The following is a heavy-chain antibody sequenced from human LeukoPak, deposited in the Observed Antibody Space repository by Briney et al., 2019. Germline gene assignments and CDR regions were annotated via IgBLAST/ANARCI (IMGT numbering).Heavy chain of an antibody. Sequence: SETLSLTCAVYGGSFSGYYWSWIRQPPGKGLEWIGEINHSGSTNYNPSLKSRVTISVDTSKNQFSLKLSSVTAADTAVYYCARGDYCSGGSCYDGAFDIWGQGTMVTVSS. CDR1: GGSFSGYY. CDR3: ARGDYCSGGSCYDGAFDI. D-gene: IGHD2-15*01. V-gene: IGHV4-34*01. J-gene: IGHJ3*02. CDR2: INHSGST.